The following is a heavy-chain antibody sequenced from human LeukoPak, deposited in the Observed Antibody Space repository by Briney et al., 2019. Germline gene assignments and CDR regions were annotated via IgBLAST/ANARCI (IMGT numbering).Heavy chain of an antibody. D-gene: IGHD3-3*01. V-gene: IGHV1-8*01. CDR2: MNPNSGNT. CDR1: GYTFTSYD. Sequence: ASVKVSCMASGYTFTSYDINWVRQATGRGLEWMGWMNPNSGNTGYAQKFQGRVTMTRNTSISTAYMELSSLRSEDTAVYYCARVSTYFGVVTDFDYWGQGTLVTVSS. CDR3: ARVSTYFGVVTDFDY. J-gene: IGHJ4*02.